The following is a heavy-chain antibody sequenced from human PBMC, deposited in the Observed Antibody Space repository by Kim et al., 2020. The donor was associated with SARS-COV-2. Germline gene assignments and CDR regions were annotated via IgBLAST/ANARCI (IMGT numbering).Heavy chain of an antibody. V-gene: IGHV3-11*01. D-gene: IGHD3-10*01. CDR1: GFSFSDYY. J-gene: IGHJ4*02. Sequence: GGSLRLSCAASGFSFSDYYMSWIRQAPGKGLEWLSYISSSGSTIYYAHSVKGRFTISRDNAKNSLYLQMNSLRAEDTAVYYCARDPRSFITMVQGAFDYWGQGILVTVSS. CDR3: ARDPRSFITMVQGAFDY. CDR2: ISSSGSTI.